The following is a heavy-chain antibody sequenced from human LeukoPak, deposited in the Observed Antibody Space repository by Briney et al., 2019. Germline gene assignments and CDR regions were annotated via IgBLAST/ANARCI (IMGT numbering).Heavy chain of an antibody. J-gene: IGHJ4*02. D-gene: IGHD6-13*01. CDR2: MNPNSGNT. CDR1: GGTFSSYA. Sequence: ASVTVSCKASGGTFSSYAINWVRQATGQGLEWMGWMNPNSGNTGYAQKFQGRVTMTRNTSISTAYMELSSLRSEDTAVYCCARGRVAAAAKGAFDYWGQGTLVTVSS. V-gene: IGHV1-8*02. CDR3: ARGRVAAAAKGAFDY.